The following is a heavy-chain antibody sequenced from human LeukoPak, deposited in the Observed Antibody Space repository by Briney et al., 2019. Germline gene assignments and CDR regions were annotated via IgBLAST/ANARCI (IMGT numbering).Heavy chain of an antibody. J-gene: IGHJ6*03. Sequence: GSLRLSCVASGFTFSSYSMNWVRQPPGKGLEWIGEINHSGSTNYNPSLKSRVTISVDTSKNQFSLKLSSVTAADTAVYYCARRYPAYYYGSGSYNYYYYMGVWGKGTTVTISS. CDR3: ARRYPAYYYGSGSYNYYYYMGV. CDR1: GFTFSSYS. CDR2: INHSGST. V-gene: IGHV4-34*01. D-gene: IGHD3-10*01.